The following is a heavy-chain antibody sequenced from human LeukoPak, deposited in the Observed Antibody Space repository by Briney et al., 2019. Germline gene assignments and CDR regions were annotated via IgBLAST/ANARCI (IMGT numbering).Heavy chain of an antibody. D-gene: IGHD3-10*01. CDR2: IIPIFGTA. Sequence: GASVKVSCKASGGTFSSYAISWVRQAPGQGLEWMGGIIPIFGTANYAQKFQGRVTITTDESTSTAYMELSSLRSEDTAVYYCAKGPPYYYGSGAWYFDLWGRGTLVTVSS. CDR1: GGTFSSYA. J-gene: IGHJ2*01. V-gene: IGHV1-69*05. CDR3: AKGPPYYYGSGAWYFDL.